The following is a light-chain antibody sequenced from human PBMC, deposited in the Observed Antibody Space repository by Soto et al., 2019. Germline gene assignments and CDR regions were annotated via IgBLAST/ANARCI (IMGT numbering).Light chain of an antibody. CDR1: SSNMGNNY. CDR2: ENN. Sequence: QSVLTQPPSVSAAPGQKVTIPCSGSSSNMGNNYVSWYQQLPGTAPKLLIYENNKRPSGIPDRFSGSKSGTSATLGITGLQTGDEADYYCETWDSSLSAGVFGGGTQLTVL. J-gene: IGLJ3*02. V-gene: IGLV1-51*02. CDR3: ETWDSSLSAGV.